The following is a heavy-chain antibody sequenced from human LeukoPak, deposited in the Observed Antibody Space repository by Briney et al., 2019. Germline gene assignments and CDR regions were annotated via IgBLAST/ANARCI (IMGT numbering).Heavy chain of an antibody. CDR2: IDPSGDTI. CDR1: GFTFSDYY. D-gene: IGHD6-13*01. J-gene: IGHJ4*02. V-gene: IGHV3-11*04. CDR3: ARYRGHSTTWSYFFDY. Sequence: PGGSLRLSCVASGFTFSDYYMSWIRQSPEKGLERVSYIDPSGDTISYADSVKGRFTISRDNAKNSLYLRMNALRAEDTAVYYCARYRGHSTTWSYFFDYWGQGTLVTVSS.